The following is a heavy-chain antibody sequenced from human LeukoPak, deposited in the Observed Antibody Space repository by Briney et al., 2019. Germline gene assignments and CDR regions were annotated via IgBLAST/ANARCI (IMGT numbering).Heavy chain of an antibody. CDR2: INPSGGST. D-gene: IGHD2-15*01. V-gene: IGHV1-46*01. CDR1: GYTFTSYY. Sequence: GASVNVSCKASGYTFTSYYMHWVRQAPGQGLEWMGIINPSGGSTSYAQKFQGRVTMTRDTSTSTVYMELSSLRSEDTVVYYCATYSEAGYYYYYGMDVWGKGTTVTVSS. J-gene: IGHJ6*04. CDR3: ATYSEAGYYYYYGMDV.